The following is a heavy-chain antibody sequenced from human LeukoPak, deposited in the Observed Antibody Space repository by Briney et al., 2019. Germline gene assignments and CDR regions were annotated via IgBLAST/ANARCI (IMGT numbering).Heavy chain of an antibody. Sequence: SETLSLTCTVSGGSISSYYWSWIRQPPGKGLEWIGYIYYSGSTNYNPSLKSRVTISVDTSKNQFSLKPSSVTAADTAVYYCARGSPGSAFDIWGQGTMVTVSS. V-gene: IGHV4-59*01. J-gene: IGHJ3*02. CDR2: IYYSGST. CDR1: GGSISSYY. D-gene: IGHD1-26*01. CDR3: ARGSPGSAFDI.